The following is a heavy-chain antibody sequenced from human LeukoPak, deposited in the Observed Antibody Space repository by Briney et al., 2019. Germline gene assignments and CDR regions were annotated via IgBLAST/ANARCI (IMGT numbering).Heavy chain of an antibody. J-gene: IGHJ2*01. CDR1: GFTFSSYS. V-gene: IGHV3-21*04. CDR2: ITRSSNYI. CDR3: ASSYYDSSGYYYPWYFDL. Sequence: GGSLRLSCVASGFTFSSYSMNWVRQAPGKGLEWVSSITRSSNYIYYADSVKGRFTISRDNAKNSLYLQMNSLRAEDTAIYYCASSYYDSSGYYYPWYFDLWGRGTLVTVSS. D-gene: IGHD3-22*01.